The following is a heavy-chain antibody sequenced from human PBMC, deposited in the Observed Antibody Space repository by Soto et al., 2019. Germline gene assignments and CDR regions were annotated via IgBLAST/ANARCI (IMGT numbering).Heavy chain of an antibody. J-gene: IGHJ1*01. CDR2: IYYSGST. CDR1: DASVSTGSCY. CDR3: ARLFCGGDCYSIRAEYFQH. D-gene: IGHD2-21*02. V-gene: IGHV4-61*01. Sequence: AMPLSLTCTVSDASVSTGSCYWTWIRQPPRQGLEWIGYIYYSGSTNYNPSLKSRVTISVDTSKNQFSLKLSSVTAADTAVYYCARLFCGGDCYSIRAEYFQHWGQGTLVTVS.